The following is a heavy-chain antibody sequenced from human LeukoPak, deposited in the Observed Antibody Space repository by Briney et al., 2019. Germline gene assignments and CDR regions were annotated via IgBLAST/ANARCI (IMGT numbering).Heavy chain of an antibody. CDR1: GYTFTSYG. D-gene: IGHD4-17*01. Sequence: ASVKVSCKASGYTFTSYGISWVRQAPGQGLEWMGWISAYNGSTNYAQKLQGRVTMTTDTSTSTTYMEVRSLRSEDTAVYYCARVDDGFDYWGQGTLVTVSS. J-gene: IGHJ4*02. CDR3: ARVDDGFDY. V-gene: IGHV1-18*01. CDR2: ISAYNGST.